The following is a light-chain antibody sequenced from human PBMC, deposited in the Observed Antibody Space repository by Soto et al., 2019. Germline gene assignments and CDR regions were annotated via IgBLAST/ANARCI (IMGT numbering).Light chain of an antibody. CDR3: QHYITYPYT. CDR2: KAS. V-gene: IGKV1-5*03. Sequence: DIQMAQSPSTLSASVGDRVTITCRASQSITDWLAWYQQKPGKAPKLLIYKASSLESGVPSRFSGGGSGTEFTLTISSLQPDDVASYYCQHYITYPYTFGQGTKLEIK. CDR1: QSITDW. J-gene: IGKJ2*01.